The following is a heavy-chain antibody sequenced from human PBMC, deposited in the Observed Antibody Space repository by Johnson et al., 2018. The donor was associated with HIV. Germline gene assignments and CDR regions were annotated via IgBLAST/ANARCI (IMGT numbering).Heavy chain of an antibody. CDR2: ISYDGSNK. CDR1: GFTFSTYT. J-gene: IGHJ3*02. Sequence: QVQLVESGGGVVQPGGSLRLSCASSGFTFSTYTLHWVRLAPGKGLEWVAVISYDGSNKYYADSVKGRFAISRANSKNTLYLQMNSLRAEDTAVYYCARDPYGYCSSSSCQGSAFDIWGQGTMVTVSS. CDR3: ARDPYGYCSSSSCQGSAFDI. V-gene: IGHV3-30*09. D-gene: IGHD2-2*01.